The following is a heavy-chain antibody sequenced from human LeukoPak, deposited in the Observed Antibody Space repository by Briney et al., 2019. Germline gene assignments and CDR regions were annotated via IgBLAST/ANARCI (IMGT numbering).Heavy chain of an antibody. CDR1: GGSISSYY. Sequence: SETLSLTCTVSGGSISSYYWSWIRQPAGKGLEWIGRIYTSGSTNYNPSLKSRVTMSVDTSKNQFSLKLSSVTAAYTAVYYCARDSTYDFWTANGMDVWGQGTTVTVSS. V-gene: IGHV4-4*07. D-gene: IGHD3-3*01. CDR2: IYTSGST. J-gene: IGHJ6*02. CDR3: ARDSTYDFWTANGMDV.